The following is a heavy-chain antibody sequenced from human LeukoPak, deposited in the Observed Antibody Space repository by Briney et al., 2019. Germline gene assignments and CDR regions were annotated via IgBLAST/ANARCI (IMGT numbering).Heavy chain of an antibody. D-gene: IGHD3-10*01. CDR3: ARDQGATLVRGVTPHLDY. Sequence: PGGSLRLSCAASGFTFSSYAMHWVRQAPGKGLEWVSIISYDGSDEKFADSVKGRFTISRDNSKNMVFLQMNSLRAEDTAVYYCARDQGATLVRGVTPHLDYWGQGTLVSVSS. CDR1: GFTFSSYA. V-gene: IGHV3-30*04. J-gene: IGHJ4*02. CDR2: ISYDGSDE.